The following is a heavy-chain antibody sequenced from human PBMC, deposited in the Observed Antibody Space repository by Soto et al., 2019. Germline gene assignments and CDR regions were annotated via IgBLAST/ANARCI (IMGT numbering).Heavy chain of an antibody. CDR2: IYHSGST. D-gene: IGHD6-19*01. V-gene: IGHV4-4*02. J-gene: IGHJ5*02. CDR3: ARGSSSGWYGNWFDP. CDR1: SGSISSSNW. Sequence: SGTLSLTCAVSSGSISSSNWWNWVRQPPGKGLEWIGEIYHSGSTNYNPSLKSRVTISVDKSKNQFSLKLSSVTAADTAVYYCARGSSSGWYGNWFDPWGQGTLVTVSS.